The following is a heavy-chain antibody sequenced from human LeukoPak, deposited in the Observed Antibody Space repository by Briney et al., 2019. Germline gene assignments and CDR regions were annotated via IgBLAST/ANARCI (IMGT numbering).Heavy chain of an antibody. CDR1: GFTFSSYS. D-gene: IGHD2-15*01. CDR2: ISSSSNTI. CDR3: AKGGGLYCSGGSCYSNYFDY. J-gene: IGHJ4*02. Sequence: GWSLRLSCAASGFTFSSYSMNWVRQAPGKGLEWVSYISSSSNTIYYADSVKGRFTISRDNSKNTLYLQMNSLRAEDTAVYYCAKGGGLYCSGGSCYSNYFDYWGQGTLVTVSS. V-gene: IGHV3-48*01.